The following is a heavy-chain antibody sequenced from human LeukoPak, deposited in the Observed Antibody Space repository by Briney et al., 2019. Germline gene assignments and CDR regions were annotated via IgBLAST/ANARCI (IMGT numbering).Heavy chain of an antibody. Sequence: SETLSLTCTVSGGSITSYYWSWIRQPAGKGLEWIGRIYPSGFTKYNPSLKSRVTMSVDTSENQFSLMVSSVTAADTAVYYCARQIASAGTAGFDFWGQGALVTVSS. V-gene: IGHV4-4*07. J-gene: IGHJ4*02. CDR3: ARQIASAGTAGFDF. D-gene: IGHD6-13*01. CDR2: IYPSGFT. CDR1: GGSITSYY.